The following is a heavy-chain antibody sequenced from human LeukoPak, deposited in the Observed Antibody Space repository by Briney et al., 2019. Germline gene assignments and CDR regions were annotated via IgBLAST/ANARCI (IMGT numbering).Heavy chain of an antibody. Sequence: GSLRLSCAASGFTFTTYGMSWVRQAPGKGLEWIGSIYHSGSTYYNPSLKSRVTISVDTSKNQFSLKLSSVTAADTAVYYCAGDYPPQNPFDYWGQGTLVTVSS. CDR1: GFTFTTYG. J-gene: IGHJ4*02. CDR3: AGDYPPQNPFDY. V-gene: IGHV4-38-2*02. CDR2: IYHSGST.